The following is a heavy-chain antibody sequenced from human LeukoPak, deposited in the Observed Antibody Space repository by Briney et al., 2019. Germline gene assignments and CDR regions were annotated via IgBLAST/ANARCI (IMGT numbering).Heavy chain of an antibody. CDR2: ISRRSGYI. J-gene: IGHJ4*02. V-gene: IGHV3-21*06. D-gene: IGHD2-21*01. CDR3: ARDPATDWSVSYYFDF. CDR1: GFTFSSYT. Sequence: GGSLRLSCAASGFTFSSYTMNWVRQAPGKGLEWVSSISRRSGYIYYADSVKGRFTISRDNAKNSLYLQLNSLAVADTAVYYYARDPATDWSVSYYFDFWGQGALVTVSS.